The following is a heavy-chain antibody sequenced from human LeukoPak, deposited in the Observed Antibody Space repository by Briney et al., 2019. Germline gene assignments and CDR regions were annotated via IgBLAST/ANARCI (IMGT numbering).Heavy chain of an antibody. CDR2: INTNTGNP. D-gene: IGHD6-13*01. Sequence: ASVKVSCKASGYTFTSYAMNWVRQAPGQGLEWMGWINTNTGNPTYAQGFTGRFVFSLDTSVSTAYLQISSLKAEDTAVYYCARPTLGIAASGYYYVDVWGKGTTVTVSS. V-gene: IGHV7-4-1*02. J-gene: IGHJ6*03. CDR1: GYTFTSYA. CDR3: ARPTLGIAASGYYYVDV.